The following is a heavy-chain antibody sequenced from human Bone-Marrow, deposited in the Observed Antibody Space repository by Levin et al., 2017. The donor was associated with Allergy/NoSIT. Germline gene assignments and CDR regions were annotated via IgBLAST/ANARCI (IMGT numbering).Heavy chain of an antibody. CDR3: TRTGDTKGYYYMDD. V-gene: IGHV3-49*03. J-gene: IGHJ6*03. D-gene: IGHD3-3*01. Sequence: GESLKISCTASGFTFGDYALSWFRQAPGRGLEWVSFIGSKPYGGTVQYAASVKGRFTFSRDDSKNIAYLQMNSLKTEDTAVYYCTRTGDTKGYYYMDDWGIGTTVTVSS. CDR1: GFTFGDYA. CDR2: IGSKPYGGTV.